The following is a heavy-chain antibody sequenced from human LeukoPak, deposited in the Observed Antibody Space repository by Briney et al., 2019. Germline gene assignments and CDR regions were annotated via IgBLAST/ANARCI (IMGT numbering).Heavy chain of an antibody. CDR3: ARDPGFLQSDY. D-gene: IGHD5-24*01. CDR2: MNPDSGVT. CDR1: GYSFTTYW. V-gene: IGHV1-2*02. Sequence: ASVKVSCKASGYSFTTYWIHCVRQAPGQGLEWMGCMNPDSGVTGYAQRFQGRVTMTRDTSINTAYMQLSSLKSDDTAVYFCARDPGFLQSDYWGQGTLVTVPS. J-gene: IGHJ4*02.